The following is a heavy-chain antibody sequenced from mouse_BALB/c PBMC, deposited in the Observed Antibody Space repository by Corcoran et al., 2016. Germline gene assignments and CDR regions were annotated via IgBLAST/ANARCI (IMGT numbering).Heavy chain of an antibody. CDR2: IYPYNDDT. V-gene: IGHV1S136*01. Sequence: EVQLQQAEPELVKPGASVKMSCKASGYTFTSYVMHWVKQKPGQGLEWIGYIYPYNDDTKYNEEFKGKATLTSDKSSSTAYMELSSLTSEDSAVYYCAREVPGGYPFDYWGQGTTLTVSS. CDR1: GYTFTSYV. CDR3: AREVPGGYPFDY. D-gene: IGHD2-2*01. J-gene: IGHJ2*01.